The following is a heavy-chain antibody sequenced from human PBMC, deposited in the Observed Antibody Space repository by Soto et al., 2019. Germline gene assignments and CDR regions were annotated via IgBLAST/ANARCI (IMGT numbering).Heavy chain of an antibody. CDR2: VSGNEGKS. Sequence: EVQLLESGGGLIHPGGSPRLSCATSGFTFRNFAMNWVRQAPGKGLEWVSRVSGNEGKSYYADSVKGRFTISIDNSRGTVYLQMTSLRADDTAVYYCVKEREETWIQSGAHCFDYWGQGTLVTVSS. CDR1: GFTFRNFA. J-gene: IGHJ4*02. D-gene: IGHD5-18*01. V-gene: IGHV3-23*01. CDR3: VKEREETWIQSGAHCFDY.